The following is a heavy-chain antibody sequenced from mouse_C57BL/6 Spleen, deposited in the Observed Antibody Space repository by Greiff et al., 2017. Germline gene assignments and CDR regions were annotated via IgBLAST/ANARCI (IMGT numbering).Heavy chain of an antibody. J-gene: IGHJ1*03. CDR2: ISSGGSYT. D-gene: IGHD1-1*01. CDR3: ARQADYYGSSYGWYFDV. Sequence: EVKLMESGGDLVKPGGSLKLSCAASGFTLSSYGMSWVRQTPDKRLEWVATISSGGSYTYYPDSVKGRFTISRDNAKNTLYLQMSSLKSEDTAMYYCARQADYYGSSYGWYFDVWGTGTTVTVSS. V-gene: IGHV5-6*01. CDR1: GFTLSSYG.